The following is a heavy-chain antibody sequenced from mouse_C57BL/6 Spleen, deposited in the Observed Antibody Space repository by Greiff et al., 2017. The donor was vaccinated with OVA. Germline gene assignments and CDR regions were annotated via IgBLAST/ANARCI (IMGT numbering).Heavy chain of an antibody. Sequence: QVQLQQSGAELVRPGTSVKVSCKASGYAFTNYLIEWVKQRPGQGLEWIGVINPGSGGTNYNEKFKGKATLTADKSSSTASMQLSSLTSEDSAVYFCARHYYGSSYDYWGQGTTLTVSS. J-gene: IGHJ2*01. D-gene: IGHD1-1*01. CDR2: INPGSGGT. CDR3: ARHYYGSSYDY. V-gene: IGHV1-54*01. CDR1: GYAFTNYL.